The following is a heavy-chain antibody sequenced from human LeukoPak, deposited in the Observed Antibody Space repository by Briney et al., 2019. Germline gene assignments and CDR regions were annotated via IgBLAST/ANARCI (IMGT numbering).Heavy chain of an antibody. CDR2: IYTSGST. J-gene: IGHJ6*03. CDR3: ARDAPTQQWLVPSRYYYYMDV. D-gene: IGHD6-19*01. Sequence: TSETLSLTCTVSGGSISSYYWSWIRQPAGKGLEWIGRIYTSGSTNYNPSLKSRVTMSVDTSKNQFSLKLSSVTAADTAVYYCARDAPTQQWLVPSRYYYYMDVWGKGTTVTVSS. V-gene: IGHV4-4*07. CDR1: GGSISSYY.